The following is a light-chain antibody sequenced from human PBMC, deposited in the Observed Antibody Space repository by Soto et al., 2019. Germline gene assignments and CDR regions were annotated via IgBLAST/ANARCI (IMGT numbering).Light chain of an antibody. V-gene: IGKV3-20*01. Sequence: EIVLTQSPDTLSLSPGERATLSCRASQSVSTNSLAWYQQKPGQAPRPLIYGASSRATGTPDRFSGSGSGTDFTLTISRLEPEDFAVYYCQQYGSSVLTFGGGTKVDNK. CDR3: QQYGSSVLT. J-gene: IGKJ4*01. CDR1: QSVSTNS. CDR2: GAS.